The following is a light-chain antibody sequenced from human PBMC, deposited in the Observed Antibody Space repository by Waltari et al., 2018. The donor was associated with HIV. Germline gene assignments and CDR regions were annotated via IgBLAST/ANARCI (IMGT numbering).Light chain of an antibody. CDR3: CSYAGSNTMV. CDR2: DVI. V-gene: IGLV2-11*01. J-gene: IGLJ2*01. Sequence: QSALTQPRSVSGSPGQSVTISCTGTSSDVGGFNYVSWYQQYPGKAPKLLISDVIKRPPAVPARVSASKSGGTASLTISGLQAEDEADYYCCSYAGSNTMVFGGGTTLTVL. CDR1: SSDVGGFNY.